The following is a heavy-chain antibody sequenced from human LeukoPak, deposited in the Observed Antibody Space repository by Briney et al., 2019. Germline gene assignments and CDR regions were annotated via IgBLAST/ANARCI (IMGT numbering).Heavy chain of an antibody. V-gene: IGHV1-2*02. J-gene: IGHJ6*03. Sequence: ASVKVSCKASGYDFRGYYMHCVRQAPGQGLEWMGWINPNTRATKYAQKFQGRVTMTRDASSTTSYMVLSSLNSDDTAVYFCAGGLAVAGLPTPYSNYVDVWGKGTTVIVSS. CDR3: AGGLAVAGLPTPYSNYVDV. D-gene: IGHD6-19*01. CDR1: GYDFRGYY. CDR2: INPNTRAT.